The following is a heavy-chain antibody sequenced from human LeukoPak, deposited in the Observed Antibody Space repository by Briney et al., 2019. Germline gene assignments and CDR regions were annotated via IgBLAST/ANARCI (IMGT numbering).Heavy chain of an antibody. V-gene: IGHV3-9*01. CDR1: GFTFDDYA. CDR2: ISWNSGRI. D-gene: IGHD2-8*01. CDR3: ARNSNGMSN. J-gene: IGHJ4*02. Sequence: GRSLRLSCAASGFTFDDYAMHWVRQAPGKGLEWVSGISWNSGRIGYADSVKGRFTISRDNAKNTLYLQMSSLRAEDTAMYYCARNSNGMSNWGQGTLVIVSS.